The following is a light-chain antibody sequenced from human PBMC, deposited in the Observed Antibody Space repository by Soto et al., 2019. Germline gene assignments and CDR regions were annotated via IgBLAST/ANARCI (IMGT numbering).Light chain of an antibody. Sequence: EIVMTQSPATLSVSPGERATLSCRASQSVSSNLAWYQQKTGQAPRLLIYGASTRATGIPARFSGSGSGTEFTLTISSLQSEDFAVYYCQQYNNWPQAFGQGTNVEIK. CDR2: GAS. J-gene: IGKJ1*01. CDR1: QSVSSN. CDR3: QQYNNWPQA. V-gene: IGKV3-15*01.